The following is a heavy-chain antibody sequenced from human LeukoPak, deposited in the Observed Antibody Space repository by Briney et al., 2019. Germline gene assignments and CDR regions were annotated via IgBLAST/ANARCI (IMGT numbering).Heavy chain of an antibody. J-gene: IGHJ4*02. D-gene: IGHD1-26*01. CDR3: ARPLQGIVGATGFDY. CDR1: EYSFATYW. Sequence: GESLKISCQGSEYSFATYWIAWFRQMPGKGLERMEFIYPSDSDTRYSPSFRGQVTISADKSIKTAYLQWSSLKASDTAMYYCARPLQGIVGATGFDYWGQGTLVTVSS. CDR2: IYPSDSDT. V-gene: IGHV5-51*01.